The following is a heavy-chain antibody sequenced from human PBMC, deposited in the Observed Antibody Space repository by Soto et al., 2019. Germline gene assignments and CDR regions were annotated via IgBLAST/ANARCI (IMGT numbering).Heavy chain of an antibody. D-gene: IGHD5-18*01. Sequence: PSETLSLTCTAAGGSISTYYCSWIRQPPGKGLEWIGYIYYSGSTKYNPSLKSRVTISVDTSKNQFSLKLNSVTAADTAVYYCARGRGDTAMAWYYWGQGTLVTVS. CDR2: IYYSGST. CDR1: GGSISTYY. V-gene: IGHV4-59*01. CDR3: ARGRGDTAMAWYY. J-gene: IGHJ4*02.